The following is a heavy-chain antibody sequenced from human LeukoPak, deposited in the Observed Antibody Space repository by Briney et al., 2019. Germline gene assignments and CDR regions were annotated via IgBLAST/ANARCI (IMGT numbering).Heavy chain of an antibody. D-gene: IGHD2-15*01. Sequence: GSLRLSCAASGFTFVSYNMNWVRQPPGKGLEWIGYIYYSGSTNYNPSLKSRVTISVDTSKNQFSLKLSSVTAADTAVYYCARGRLPRGYFDYWGQGTLVTVSS. J-gene: IGHJ4*02. CDR2: IYYSGST. V-gene: IGHV4-59*12. CDR1: GFTFVSYN. CDR3: ARGRLPRGYFDY.